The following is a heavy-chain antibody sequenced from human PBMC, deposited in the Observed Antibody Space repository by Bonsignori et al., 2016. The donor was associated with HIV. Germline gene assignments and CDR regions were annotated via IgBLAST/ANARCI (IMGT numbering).Heavy chain of an antibody. J-gene: IGHJ5*02. CDR2: IYYSGST. CDR3: ARSIRQQIFMARFDP. D-gene: IGHD6-13*01. V-gene: IGHV4-39*07. Sequence: WIRQPPGKGLEWIGSIYYSGSTYYNPSLKSRVTISVDTSKNQFSLKLSSVTAADTAVYYCARSIRQQIFMARFDPWGQGTLVTVSS.